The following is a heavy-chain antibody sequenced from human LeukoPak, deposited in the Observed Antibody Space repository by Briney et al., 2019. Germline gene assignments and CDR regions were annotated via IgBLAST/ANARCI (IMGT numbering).Heavy chain of an antibody. CDR3: ARQAGWLQLRVFDY. Sequence: SETLSLTCAVYGGSFSGYYWSWIRQPPGKGLEWIGEINHSGSTNYNPSLKSRVTISVDTSKNQFSLKLSSVTAADTAVYYCARQAGWLQLRVFDYWGQGTLVTVSS. J-gene: IGHJ4*02. V-gene: IGHV4-34*01. D-gene: IGHD5-24*01. CDR1: GGSFSGYY. CDR2: INHSGST.